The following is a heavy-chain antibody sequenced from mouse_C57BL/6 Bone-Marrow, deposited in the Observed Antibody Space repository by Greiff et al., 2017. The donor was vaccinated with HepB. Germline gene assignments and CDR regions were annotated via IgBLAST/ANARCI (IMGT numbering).Heavy chain of an antibody. V-gene: IGHV3-6*01. D-gene: IGHD1-1*01. CDR2: ISYDGSN. J-gene: IGHJ4*01. Sequence: EVKLMESGPGLVKPSQSLSLTCSVTGYSITSGYYWNWIRQFPGNKLEWMGYISYDGSNNYNPSLKNRISITRDTSKNQFFLKLNSVTTEDTATYYCARADTVVGAMDYWGQGTSVTVSS. CDR1: GYSITSGYY. CDR3: ARADTVVGAMDY.